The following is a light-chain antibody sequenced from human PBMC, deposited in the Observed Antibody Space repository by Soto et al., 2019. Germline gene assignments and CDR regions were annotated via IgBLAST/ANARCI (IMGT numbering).Light chain of an antibody. J-gene: IGLJ2*01. CDR1: SSDVGGYNY. CDR3: SSYAGSNNPHVV. Sequence: QSALTQPPSASGSPGQSVTISCTGTSSDVGGYNYVSWYQQHPGKAPKLMIYEVSKRPSGVPDRFSGSKSGNTASLTVSGLQAEDEADYYCSSYAGSNNPHVVFGGETKVTV. V-gene: IGLV2-8*01. CDR2: EVS.